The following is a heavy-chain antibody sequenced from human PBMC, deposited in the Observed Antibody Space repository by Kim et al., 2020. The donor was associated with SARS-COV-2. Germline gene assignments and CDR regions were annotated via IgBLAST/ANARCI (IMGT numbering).Heavy chain of an antibody. J-gene: IGHJ6*02. CDR2: IYSGGST. V-gene: IGHV3-53*01. CDR1: GFTVSSNY. Sequence: GGSPRLSCAASGFTVSSNYMSWVRQAPGKGLEWVSVIYSGGSTYYADSVKGRFTISRDNSKNTLYLQMNSLRAEDTAVYYCARGSTVIHYYYGMDVWGQGPTVTVSS. CDR3: ARGSTVIHYYYGMDV. D-gene: IGHD4-4*01.